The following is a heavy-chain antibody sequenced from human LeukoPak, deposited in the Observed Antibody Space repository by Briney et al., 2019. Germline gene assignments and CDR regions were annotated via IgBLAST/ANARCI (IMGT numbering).Heavy chain of an antibody. CDR1: GGSFSGYY. V-gene: IGHV4-34*01. CDR2: INRSGST. J-gene: IGHJ3*02. Sequence: SETLSLTCAVYGGSFSGYYWSWIRQPPGKGLEWIGEINRSGSTNYNPSLKSRVTISVDTSKNQFSLKLSSVTAADTAVYYCARHVVVVPAAMDDAFDIWGQGTMVTVFS. D-gene: IGHD2-2*01. CDR3: ARHVVVVPAAMDDAFDI.